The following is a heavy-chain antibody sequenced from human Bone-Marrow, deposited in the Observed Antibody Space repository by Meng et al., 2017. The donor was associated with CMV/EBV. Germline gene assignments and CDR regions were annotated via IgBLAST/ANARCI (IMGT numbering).Heavy chain of an antibody. Sequence: SETLSLTCIVSGDSVSSGSYYWSWIRQPPGKGLEWIGYIYYSGTANYNPSLKSRVTISVDTSKNQFSLKLSSVTAADTAVYYCARGQPSYYDFWSGYYKGGAFDIWGQGTMVTV. CDR1: GDSVSSGSYY. CDR3: ARGQPSYYDFWSGYYKGGAFDI. D-gene: IGHD3-3*01. CDR2: IYYSGTA. J-gene: IGHJ3*02. V-gene: IGHV4-61*01.